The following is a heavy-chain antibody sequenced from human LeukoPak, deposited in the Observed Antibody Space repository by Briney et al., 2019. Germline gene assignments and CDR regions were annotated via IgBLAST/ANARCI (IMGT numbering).Heavy chain of an antibody. V-gene: IGHV1-69*05. Sequence: GASVKVSCKASGGTSCSYAISWVRQAPEQGLEWMGGIIPIFGTANYAQKFQGRVTITTDESTSTAYMELSSLRSEDTAVYYCARHPTLSSAWYTWFDPWGQGTLVTVSS. CDR2: IIPIFGTA. D-gene: IGHD6-19*01. J-gene: IGHJ5*02. CDR3: ARHPTLSSAWYTWFDP. CDR1: GGTSCSYA.